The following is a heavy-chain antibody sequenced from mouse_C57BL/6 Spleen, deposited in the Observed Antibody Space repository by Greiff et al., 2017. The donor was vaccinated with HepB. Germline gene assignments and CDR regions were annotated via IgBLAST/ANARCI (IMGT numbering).Heavy chain of an antibody. Sequence: QVQLQQPGAELVRPGSSVKLSCKASGYTFTSYWMHWVKQRPIQGLEWIGNIDPSDSETHYNQKFKDKATLTVDKSSSTAYMQLSSLTSEDSAVYYCARDYSNYEGYAMDYWGQGTSVTVSS. CDR3: ARDYSNYEGYAMDY. CDR1: GYTFTSYW. J-gene: IGHJ4*01. CDR2: IDPSDSET. D-gene: IGHD2-5*01. V-gene: IGHV1-52*01.